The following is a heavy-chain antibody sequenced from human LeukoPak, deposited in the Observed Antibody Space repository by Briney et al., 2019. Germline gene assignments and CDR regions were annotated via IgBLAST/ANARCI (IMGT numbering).Heavy chain of an antibody. CDR2: MNPNSGNT. CDR1: GYTFTSYN. Sequence: ASVKVSCKASGYTFTSYNINWVRQATGQGLEWMGWMNPNSGNTGYAQKFQGRVTMTRNTSISTAYMELSSLRSEDTAVYYCARASGFGWGIAFDIWGQGTMVTVSS. J-gene: IGHJ3*02. V-gene: IGHV1-8*01. D-gene: IGHD6-13*01. CDR3: ARASGFGWGIAFDI.